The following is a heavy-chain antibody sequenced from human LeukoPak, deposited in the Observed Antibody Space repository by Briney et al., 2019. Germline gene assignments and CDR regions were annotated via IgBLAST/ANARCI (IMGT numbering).Heavy chain of an antibody. CDR3: ARGPLNHFLTGPYYYYGMDV. Sequence: KPSETLSLTCTVSGDSISTYYWSWIRQSAGKGLEWIGRIHISGSTNYNPSLKSRVTMSVDTSKNQFSLKLSSVTAADTAVYYCARGPLNHFLTGPYYYYGMDVWGQGTTVTVSS. CDR2: IHISGST. J-gene: IGHJ6*02. V-gene: IGHV4-4*07. D-gene: IGHD3/OR15-3a*01. CDR1: GDSISTYY.